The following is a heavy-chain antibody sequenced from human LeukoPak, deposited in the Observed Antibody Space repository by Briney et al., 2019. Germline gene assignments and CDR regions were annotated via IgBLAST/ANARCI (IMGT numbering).Heavy chain of an antibody. D-gene: IGHD2-15*01. CDR2: INPNSGGT. J-gene: IGHJ6*03. CDR3: ARAPIVVLYYMDV. CDR1: GYTFTGYY. V-gene: IGHV1-2*02. Sequence: ASVKVSCKASGYTFTGYYMHWVRQAPGQGLEWMGWINPNSGGTNYAQKFQGRVTMTRDTSISTAYMELSRLRSDDAAVYYCARAPIVVLYYMDVWGKGTTVTISS.